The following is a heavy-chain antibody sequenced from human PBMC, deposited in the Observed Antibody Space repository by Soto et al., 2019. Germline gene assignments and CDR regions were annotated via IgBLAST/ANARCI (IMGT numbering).Heavy chain of an antibody. Sequence: PGESLNSSCKCSGYDFAGYWVAWVRQMPGKRLELMGIIYPSDYATRYMPYFQGQVTISADKSISSAYLQWSSLSASDTPMYYCLRGGVSHRSFDYCRPGSQVTVS. J-gene: IGHJ4*02. D-gene: IGHD3-3*01. CDR2: IYPSDYAT. CDR3: LRGGVSHRSFDY. V-gene: IGHV5-51*01. CDR1: GYDFAGYW.